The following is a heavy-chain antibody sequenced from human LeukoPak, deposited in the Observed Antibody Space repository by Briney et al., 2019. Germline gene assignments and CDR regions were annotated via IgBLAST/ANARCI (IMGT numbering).Heavy chain of an antibody. CDR1: GFTFSSYA. D-gene: IGHD7-27*01. Sequence: GGSLRLSCAASGFTFSSYAMSWVRQAPGKGLEWVSAITSTGGSTYYADSVRGRFTISRDNSKNTLYLQMNSLRAEDTAVYYCAKVQLGIGVDYWGQGTLVTVSS. V-gene: IGHV3-23*01. CDR2: ITSTGGST. CDR3: AKVQLGIGVDY. J-gene: IGHJ4*02.